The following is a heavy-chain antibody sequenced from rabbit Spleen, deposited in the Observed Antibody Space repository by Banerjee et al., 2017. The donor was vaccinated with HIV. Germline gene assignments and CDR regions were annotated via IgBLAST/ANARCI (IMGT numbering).Heavy chain of an antibody. CDR3: ARDLTSVIGWNFNL. D-gene: IGHD1-1*01. J-gene: IGHJ4*01. Sequence: QSLEESGGDLVKPGASLTLTCTASGVSFTSSSYMCWVRQAPGKGLEWIACIDTGISGFTYFATWAKGRFTCSKTSSTTVTLQMTSLTAADTATYFCARDLTSVIGWNFNLWGPGTLVTVS. CDR2: IDTGISGFT. CDR1: GVSFTSSSY. V-gene: IGHV1S40*01.